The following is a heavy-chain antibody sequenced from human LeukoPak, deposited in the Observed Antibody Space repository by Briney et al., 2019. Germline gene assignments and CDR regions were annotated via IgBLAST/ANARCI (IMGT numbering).Heavy chain of an antibody. CDR1: GYTFNTYG. V-gene: IGHV1-69*13. D-gene: IGHD3-22*01. J-gene: IGHJ4*02. Sequence: ASVKVSCKASGYTFNTYGISWVRQAPGQGLEWMGGIIPIFGTANYAQKFQGRVTITADESTSTAYMELSSLRSEDTAVYYCAREGYYYDSSGYYFDYWGQGTLVTVSS. CDR3: AREGYYYDSSGYYFDY. CDR2: IIPIFGTA.